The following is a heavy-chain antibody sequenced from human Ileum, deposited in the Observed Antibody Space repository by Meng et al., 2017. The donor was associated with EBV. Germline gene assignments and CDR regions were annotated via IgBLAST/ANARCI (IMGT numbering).Heavy chain of an antibody. V-gene: IGHV1-18*01. CDR2: ISGNGNT. CDR3: ARRISFGEVTLDY. J-gene: IGHJ4*02. Sequence: QVQLVQSGAELKKPGASVKVSCKASGYTFSNYGISWVRQAPGQGLDWMGWISGNGNTKYAQKVQGRVTMTTDTSRTTAYMELRSLRSDDTAVYYCARRISFGEVTLDYWGQGTLVTVSS. D-gene: IGHD3-16*01. CDR1: GYTFSNYG.